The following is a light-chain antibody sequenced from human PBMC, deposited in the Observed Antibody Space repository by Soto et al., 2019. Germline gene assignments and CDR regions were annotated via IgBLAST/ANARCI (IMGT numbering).Light chain of an antibody. CDR3: RSYTITSTLV. CDR2: DVS. Sequence: QSALTQPASVSGSPGQSITISCTGTSSDVGGYNYVSWYQQHPGKAPKLMIYDVSNRPSGVSDRFFGSKSGNTASLTISGLQTEDEAEYYCRSYTITSTLVFGTGTKVTVL. J-gene: IGLJ1*01. V-gene: IGLV2-14*01. CDR1: SSDVGGYNY.